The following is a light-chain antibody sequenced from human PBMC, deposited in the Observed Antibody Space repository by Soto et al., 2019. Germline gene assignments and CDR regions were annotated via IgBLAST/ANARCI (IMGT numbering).Light chain of an antibody. CDR2: VAS. Sequence: EIVLTQSPATLSLSPGERATLSCRASQSVSSNLAWYQQKPGQAPRLLIYVASTRATGIPARFSGSGSGTEFTLTINSLQSEDFAVYYCQQYGNWPLTFGGGTKVDI. CDR3: QQYGNWPLT. CDR1: QSVSSN. V-gene: IGKV3-15*01. J-gene: IGKJ4*01.